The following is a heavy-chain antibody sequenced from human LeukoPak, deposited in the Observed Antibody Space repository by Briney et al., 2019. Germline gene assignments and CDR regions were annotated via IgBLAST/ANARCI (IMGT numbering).Heavy chain of an antibody. CDR3: AKGDRPLRYLEWLVD. D-gene: IGHD3-9*01. Sequence: ASVKVSCKASGYTFTSYGISWVRQAPGQGLEWMGWISAYNGNTNYAQKLQGRVTMTTDTSTSTAYMELRSLRSDDTAVYYCAKGDRPLRYLEWLVDWGQGTLVTVSS. J-gene: IGHJ4*02. CDR1: GYTFTSYG. V-gene: IGHV1-18*01. CDR2: ISAYNGNT.